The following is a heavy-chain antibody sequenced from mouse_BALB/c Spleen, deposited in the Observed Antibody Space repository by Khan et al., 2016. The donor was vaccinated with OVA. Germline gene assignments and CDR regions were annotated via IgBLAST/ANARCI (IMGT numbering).Heavy chain of an antibody. Sequence: VQLQQSGAELARPGASVKMSCKASGYTFTTYTMHWVKQRPGQGLEWIGYIIPTNDYTNYNQKFKDRATLTADKSSSTAYMQLNSLPSEDSALYYCAREGAYYRSDGWFAYWGQGTLVTVSA. V-gene: IGHV1-4*01. D-gene: IGHD2-14*01. CDR1: GYTFTTYT. J-gene: IGHJ3*01. CDR3: AREGAYYRSDGWFAY. CDR2: IIPTNDYT.